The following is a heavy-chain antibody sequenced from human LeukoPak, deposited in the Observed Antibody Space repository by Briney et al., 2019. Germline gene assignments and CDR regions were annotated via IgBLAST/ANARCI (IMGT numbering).Heavy chain of an antibody. Sequence: PGGSLRLSCAASGFTFNDYNMHWVRQAPGKGLEWMAFISYHGINKNNADSVKGRFTISRDNSENTVYLQINSLRPEDTAIYYCARDFTGRYTIDYWGQGTLVTVSS. V-gene: IGHV3-30-3*01. D-gene: IGHD3-9*01. J-gene: IGHJ4*02. CDR3: ARDFTGRYTIDY. CDR1: GFTFNDYN. CDR2: ISYHGINK.